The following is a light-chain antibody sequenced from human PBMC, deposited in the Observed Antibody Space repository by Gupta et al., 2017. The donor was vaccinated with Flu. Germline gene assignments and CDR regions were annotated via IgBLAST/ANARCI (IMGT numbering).Light chain of an antibody. V-gene: IGKV3-15*01. Sequence: VMQPSPATLSVAPGERATLSCRASQSVNTDLAWYQQKPGQAPRLLVYGASTRATGIPARFSGSGSGTEFSLTIRSLQSEDFAVYYCQQYNNWPDTFGQGTKVEIK. CDR2: GAS. CDR1: QSVNTD. J-gene: IGKJ1*01. CDR3: QQYNNWPDT.